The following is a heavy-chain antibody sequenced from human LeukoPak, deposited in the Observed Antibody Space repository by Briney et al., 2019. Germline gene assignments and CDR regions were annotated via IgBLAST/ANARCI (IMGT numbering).Heavy chain of an antibody. J-gene: IGHJ5*02. CDR3: ASLPRELVGDWFDP. Sequence: SETLSLTCAVSGGSISSGGYSWSWIRQPPGKGLEWIGYIYYSGSTYYNPSLKSRVTISVDTSKNQFSLKLSSVTAADTAVYYCASLPRELVGDWFDPWGQGTLVTVSS. V-gene: IGHV4-30-4*07. CDR2: IYYSGST. D-gene: IGHD6-13*01. CDR1: GGSISSGGYS.